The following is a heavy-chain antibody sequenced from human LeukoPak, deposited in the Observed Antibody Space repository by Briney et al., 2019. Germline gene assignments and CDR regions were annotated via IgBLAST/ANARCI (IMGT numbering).Heavy chain of an antibody. V-gene: IGHV4-39*07. Sequence: SETLSLTCTDSGGSISSSSYYWGWIRQPPGKGLEWIGSIYYSGSTYYNPSLKSRVTISVDTSKNQFSLKLSSVTAADTAVYYCARSSDLTYYGSGSYPLLCYWGQGTLVTVSS. CDR2: IYYSGST. CDR1: GGSISSSSYY. D-gene: IGHD3-10*01. J-gene: IGHJ4*02. CDR3: ARSSDLTYYGSGSYPLLCY.